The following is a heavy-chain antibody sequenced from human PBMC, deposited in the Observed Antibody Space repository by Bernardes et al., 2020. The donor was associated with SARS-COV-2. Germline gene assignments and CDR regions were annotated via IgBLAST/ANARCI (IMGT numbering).Heavy chain of an antibody. CDR2: VYYSGDT. V-gene: IGHV4-39*01. J-gene: IGHJ5*02. Sequence: SETLSLTCTVSDGSVSSSDYYWGWVRQPPGKGLEWIGSVYYSGDTYYNPSLKSRVSMSVDTSKSQFSLKLSSVTAADTAVYYCAQSTYYDSSWFDPWGQGTLVTVSS. D-gene: IGHD3-22*01. CDR1: DGSVSSSDYY. CDR3: AQSTYYDSSWFDP.